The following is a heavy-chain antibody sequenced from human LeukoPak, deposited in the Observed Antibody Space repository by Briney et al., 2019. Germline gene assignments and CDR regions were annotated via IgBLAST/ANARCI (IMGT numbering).Heavy chain of an antibody. CDR1: GYTFTSYG. Sequence: ASVKVSCKASGYTFTSYGISWVRQAPGQGLEWMGWISAYNGNTNYAQKFQGRVTMTPDTSTSIAYMEVRSLRSDDTAVYYCARDRYYGSGSYWRYFDYWGQGTLVTVSS. V-gene: IGHV1-18*04. J-gene: IGHJ4*02. CDR3: ARDRYYGSGSYWRYFDY. CDR2: ISAYNGNT. D-gene: IGHD3-10*01.